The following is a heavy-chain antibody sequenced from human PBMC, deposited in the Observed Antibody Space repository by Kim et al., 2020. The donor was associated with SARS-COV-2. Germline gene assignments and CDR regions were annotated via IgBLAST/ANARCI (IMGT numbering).Heavy chain of an antibody. CDR2: IYYSGST. D-gene: IGHD3-10*01. V-gene: IGHV4-39*01. CDR1: GGSISSSSYY. Sequence: SETLSLTCTVSGGSISSSSYYWGWIRQPPGKGLEWIGSIYYSGSTYYNPSLKSRVTISVDTSKNQFSLKLSSVTAADTAVYYCASGGFNYYYYYGMDVWGQGTTVTVSS. CDR3: ASGGFNYYYYYGMDV. J-gene: IGHJ6*02.